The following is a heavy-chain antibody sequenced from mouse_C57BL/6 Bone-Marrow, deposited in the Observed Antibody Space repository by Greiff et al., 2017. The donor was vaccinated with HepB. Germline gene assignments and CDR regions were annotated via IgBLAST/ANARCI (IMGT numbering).Heavy chain of an antibody. J-gene: IGHJ1*03. D-gene: IGHD1-1*01. CDR2: ISNGGGST. V-gene: IGHV5-12*01. CDR3: ARRDYYGSSYRYFDV. CDR1: GFTFSDYY. Sequence: EVKLVESGGGLVQPGGSLKLSCAASGFTFSDYYMYWVRQTPEKRLEWVAYISNGGGSTYYPDTVKGRFTISRDNAKNTLYLQMSRLKSEDTAMYYCARRDYYGSSYRYFDVWGTGTTVTVSS.